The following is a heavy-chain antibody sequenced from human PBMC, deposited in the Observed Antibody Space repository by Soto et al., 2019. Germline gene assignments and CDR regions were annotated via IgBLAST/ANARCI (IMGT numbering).Heavy chain of an antibody. V-gene: IGHV3-74*01. Sequence: EVQLVESGGGLVQPGKALRLSCAASGFTFSKYWMHWVRQAPGKGPVWVSYISGDGTTTDYADSGKGRFTISRDNAKNTLYLQMDSLRVEDTGVYYCAIQDCTNDGCLETAVTVGGALAYCGQGGQVTVTS. CDR2: ISGDGTTT. CDR3: AIQDCTNDGCLETAVTVGGALAY. J-gene: IGHJ1*01. D-gene: IGHD2-8*01. CDR1: GFTFSKYW.